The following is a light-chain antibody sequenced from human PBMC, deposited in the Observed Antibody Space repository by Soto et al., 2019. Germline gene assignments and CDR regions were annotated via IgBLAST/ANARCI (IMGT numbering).Light chain of an antibody. Sequence: EIVLTQSPGTLSLSPGERATLSCRASQSVSSSYLAWYQQKPGQAPRLLIVDASSRATGISDRFSGSGSGTDVTLTISRLEPEDLAVYYCQQYGRSTWTFGQGTKVEVK. CDR2: DAS. CDR1: QSVSSSY. CDR3: QQYGRSTWT. J-gene: IGKJ1*01. V-gene: IGKV3-20*01.